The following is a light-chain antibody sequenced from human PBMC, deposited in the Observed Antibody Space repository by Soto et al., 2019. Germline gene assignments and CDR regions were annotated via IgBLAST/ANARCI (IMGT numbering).Light chain of an antibody. CDR1: QSVSSN. J-gene: IGKJ4*01. V-gene: IGKV3-15*01. CDR3: QEYNYWHPIT. Sequence: EIVMTQSPATLSVSPGERATLSCRASQSVSSNLAWYQQKPGQAPRLLIYRASIRATGVPARFSGSGSGTEFTLTISSLQSEDFAVYYCQEYNYWHPITFGGGTKVDI. CDR2: RAS.